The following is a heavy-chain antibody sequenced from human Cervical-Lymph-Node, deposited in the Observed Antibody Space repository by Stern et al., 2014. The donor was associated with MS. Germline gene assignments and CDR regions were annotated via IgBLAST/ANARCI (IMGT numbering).Heavy chain of an antibody. CDR2: IGHDGSKK. CDR1: GFTFSSYG. CDR3: AREGMRLRGLFEY. J-gene: IGHJ4*02. D-gene: IGHD6-6*01. Sequence: VQLVESGGGVVQPGGSLRLSCAASGFTFSSYGIHWVRQAPGKGLEWVSVIGHDGSKKYYVEAVEGRFTISRDNSMNTAYLQMNSLRGDDTAVYYCAREGMRLRGLFEYWGQGTLVTVSS. V-gene: IGHV3-33*01.